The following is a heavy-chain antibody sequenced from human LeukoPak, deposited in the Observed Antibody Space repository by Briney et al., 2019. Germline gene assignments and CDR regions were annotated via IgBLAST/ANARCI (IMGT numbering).Heavy chain of an antibody. CDR1: GFTFSSYW. CDR2: ISSSSSYI. CDR3: ARAISTLDY. D-gene: IGHD2-21*01. V-gene: IGHV3-21*01. J-gene: IGHJ4*02. Sequence: PGGSLRLSCAASGFTFSSYWMSWVRQAPGKGLEWVSSISSSSSYIYYADSVKGRFTISRDNAKNSLYLQMNSLRAEDTAVYYCARAISTLDYWGQGTLVTVSS.